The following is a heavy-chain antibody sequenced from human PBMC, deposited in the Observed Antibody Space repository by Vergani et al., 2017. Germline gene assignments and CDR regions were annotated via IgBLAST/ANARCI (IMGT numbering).Heavy chain of an antibody. CDR3: ASHYYYDSSGTESAFDI. Sequence: QLQLQESGPGLVKPSETLSLTCTVSGGSISSYYWSWIRQPPGKGLEWIGYIYYSGSTKYNPSLKSRVTISVDTSKNQFSLKLSSVTAADTAVYYCASHYYYDSSGTESAFDIWGQGTMVTVSS. J-gene: IGHJ3*02. CDR1: GGSISSYY. V-gene: IGHV4-59*01. D-gene: IGHD3-22*01. CDR2: IYYSGST.